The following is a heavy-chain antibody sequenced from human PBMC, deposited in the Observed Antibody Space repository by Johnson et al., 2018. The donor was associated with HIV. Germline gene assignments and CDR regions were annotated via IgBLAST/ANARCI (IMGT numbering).Heavy chain of an antibody. V-gene: IGHV3-20*04. J-gene: IGHJ3*02. CDR2: INWNGDST. CDR3: ARFLGYYGSGPFGALDI. Sequence: VQLVESGGGVVRPGGSLRLSCAASGFTFDDYGMSWVRQAPGKGLEWVSGINWNGDSTGYADSVKGRITISRDNAKNSLYLQMNSLRAEDTAFYYCARFLGYYGSGPFGALDIWGQGTMVTVSS. CDR1: GFTFDDYG. D-gene: IGHD3-10*01.